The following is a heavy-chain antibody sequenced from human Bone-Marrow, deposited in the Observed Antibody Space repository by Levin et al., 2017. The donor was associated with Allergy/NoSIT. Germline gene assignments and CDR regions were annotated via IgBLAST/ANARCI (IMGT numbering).Heavy chain of an antibody. J-gene: IGHJ6*02. V-gene: IGHV4-31*03. D-gene: IGHD6-6*01. CDR3: ARGKSYSSSLYYYYYYGMDV. CDR2: IYYSGST. Sequence: SETLSLTCTVSGGSISSGGYYWSWIRQHPGKGLEWIGYIYYSGSTYYNPSLKSRVTISVDTSKNQFSLKLSSVTAADTAVYYCARGKSYSSSLYYYYYYGMDVWGQGTTVTVSS. CDR1: GGSISSGGYY.